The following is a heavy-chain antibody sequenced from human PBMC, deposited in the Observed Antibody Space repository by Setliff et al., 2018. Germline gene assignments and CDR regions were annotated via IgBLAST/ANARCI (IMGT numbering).Heavy chain of an antibody. CDR2: ISPHNVIT. J-gene: IGHJ5*02. CDR3: ARDVPLTTVTKNYFGP. V-gene: IGHV1-18*01. D-gene: IGHD4-17*01. CDR1: GYTFTTVG. Sequence: ASVKVSCKASGYTFTTVGCSGVRKVPGQGLEWLGWISPHNVITRYGQQFQGRVTLTSETTTGTVYMELRSLNSDDTAVYYCARDVPLTTVTKNYFGPWGQGTLVTVSS.